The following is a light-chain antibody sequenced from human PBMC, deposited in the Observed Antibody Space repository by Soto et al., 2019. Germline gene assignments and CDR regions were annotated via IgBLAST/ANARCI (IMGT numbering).Light chain of an antibody. V-gene: IGLV2-14*01. CDR2: EVS. J-gene: IGLJ2*01. CDR3: SSYSSANTVI. Sequence: QSALTQPPSVSRSPGQWFTISGPGTGSNIGGYIYVSWYQNHPGKAPRLMIYEVSSRPSGVSIRFSGSKSGNTASLTISGLQAEDEAQYYCSSYSSANTVIFGGGTKLTVL. CDR1: GSNIGGYIY.